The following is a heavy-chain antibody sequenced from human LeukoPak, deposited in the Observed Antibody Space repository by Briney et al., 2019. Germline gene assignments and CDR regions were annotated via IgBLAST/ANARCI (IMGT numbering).Heavy chain of an antibody. V-gene: IGHV3-23*01. CDR1: GFTFSTYA. Sequence: GGSLRLSCAASGFTFSTYAMSWVRQAPGKGLEWVSVVSGTGGRTYYADSVKGRFTISRDNSKNTLYPQMNSLRAEDTALYYCVKASSSSPQYNWFDAWGQGTLVTVSS. CDR3: VKASSSSPQYNWFDA. D-gene: IGHD6-6*01. J-gene: IGHJ5*02. CDR2: VSGTGGRT.